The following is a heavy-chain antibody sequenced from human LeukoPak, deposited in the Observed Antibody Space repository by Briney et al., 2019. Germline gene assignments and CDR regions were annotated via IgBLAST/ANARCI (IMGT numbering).Heavy chain of an antibody. Sequence: PGGSLRLSCAASGFTFSSYSMNWVRQAPGKGLEWVSSISSSSSYIYYADSVKGRFTISRGNAKNSLYLQMNSLRAGDTAVYYCARDGRNYDYVWGSPSPGAFDIWGQGTMVTVSS. CDR1: GFTFSSYS. CDR3: ARDGRNYDYVWGSPSPGAFDI. D-gene: IGHD3-16*01. CDR2: ISSSSSYI. J-gene: IGHJ3*02. V-gene: IGHV3-21*01.